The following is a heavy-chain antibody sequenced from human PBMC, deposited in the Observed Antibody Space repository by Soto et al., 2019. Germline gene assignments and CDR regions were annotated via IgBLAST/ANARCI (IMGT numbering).Heavy chain of an antibody. CDR1: GYSFTSYW. Sequence: GESLKISCKGSGYSFTSYWIGWVRQMPGKGLEWMEIIYPGDSDTRYSPSFQGQVTTSADKSISTAYLQWSSLKASDTAMYYCATSYDYVWGSYRSYGMDVWGQGTTVTVSS. CDR2: IYPGDSDT. J-gene: IGHJ6*02. CDR3: ATSYDYVWGSYRSYGMDV. V-gene: IGHV5-51*01. D-gene: IGHD3-16*02.